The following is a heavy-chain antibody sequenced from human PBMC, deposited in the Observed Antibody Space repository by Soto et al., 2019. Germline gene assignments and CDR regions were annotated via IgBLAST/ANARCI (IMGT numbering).Heavy chain of an antibody. J-gene: IGHJ4*02. CDR2: IYWDDDK. Sequence: QITLKESGPTLVKRTQTITLTCTLSGFSLSSTEEGVGWLRQPPGKAQEWLALIYWDDDKRYSPSLKTRLTITKETSKQLVVLTMTNVDPVDTAPYFCAPGSFIGADCYPDPYFDSLGQGILVTVSS. CDR3: APGSFIGADCYPDPYFDS. V-gene: IGHV2-5*02. D-gene: IGHD2-21*02. CDR1: GFSLSSTEEG.